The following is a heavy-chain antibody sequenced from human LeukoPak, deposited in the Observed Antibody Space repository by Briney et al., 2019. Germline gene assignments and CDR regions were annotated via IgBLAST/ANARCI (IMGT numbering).Heavy chain of an antibody. CDR1: GGSISSSSYY. Sequence: SETLSLTCTVSGGSISSSSYYWGWTRQPPGKGLEWIGSIYYSGSTYYNPSLKSRVTISVDTSKNQFSLKLSSVTAADTAVYYCARSTIFGVVIQFNWFDPLGQGTLVTVSS. D-gene: IGHD3-3*01. CDR2: IYYSGST. V-gene: IGHV4-39*01. CDR3: ARSTIFGVVIQFNWFDP. J-gene: IGHJ5*02.